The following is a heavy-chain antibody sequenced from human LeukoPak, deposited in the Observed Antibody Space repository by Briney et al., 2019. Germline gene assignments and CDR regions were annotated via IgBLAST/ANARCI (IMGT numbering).Heavy chain of an antibody. D-gene: IGHD3-10*01. V-gene: IGHV3-30*18. J-gene: IGHJ4*02. CDR2: ISYDGSNK. CDR1: GFTFSSYG. CDR3: AKDTIAMVQGVSFFDY. Sequence: GRSLRLSCAASGFTFSSYGMHWVRQAPGKGLEWVAVISYDGSNKYYADSVKGRFTISRDNSKNTLYLQMNSLRAEDTAVYYCAKDTIAMVQGVSFFDYWGQGTLVTVSS.